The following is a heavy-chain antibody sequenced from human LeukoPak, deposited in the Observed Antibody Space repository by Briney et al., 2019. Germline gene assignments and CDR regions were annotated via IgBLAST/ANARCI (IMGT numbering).Heavy chain of an antibody. CDR3: ARAPPYYYYMDV. V-gene: IGHV3-7*01. CDR2: IKQDGSEK. Sequence: PGGSLRLSCAASGFIFSSYWMSWVRQAPGKGLEWVANIKQDGSEKYYVDSVKGRFTISRDNAKNSLYLQMNSLRAEDTAVYYCARAPPYYYYMDVWGKGTTVTVSS. CDR1: GFIFSSYW. J-gene: IGHJ6*03.